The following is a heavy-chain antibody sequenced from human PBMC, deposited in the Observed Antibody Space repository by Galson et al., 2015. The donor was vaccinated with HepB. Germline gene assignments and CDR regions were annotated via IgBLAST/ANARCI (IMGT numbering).Heavy chain of an antibody. J-gene: IGHJ6*02. Sequence: QSGAEVKKPGESLKVSCKASGYTFTSYGISWVRQAPGQGLEWMGWISAYNGNTNYAQKLQGRVTMTTDTSTSTAYMELRSLRSDDTAVYYCARAQYCSSTSCYRGMDVWGQGTTVTVSS. CDR1: GYTFTSYG. D-gene: IGHD2-2*01. CDR2: ISAYNGNT. V-gene: IGHV1-18*01. CDR3: ARAQYCSSTSCYRGMDV.